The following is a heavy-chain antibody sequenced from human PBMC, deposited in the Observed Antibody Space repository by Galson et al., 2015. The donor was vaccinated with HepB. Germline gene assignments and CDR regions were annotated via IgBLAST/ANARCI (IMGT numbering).Heavy chain of an antibody. CDR3: ARDLGTWFDP. CDR2: IHSGGNT. CDR1: GFTVSSHY. Sequence: SLRLSCAASGFTVSSHYMSWVRQAPGKGLEWVSSIHSGGNTYYRDSVKGRFTISRDESKNTLYLQMNSLRGEDTAVYYCARDLGTWFDPWGQGTLVTVSS. J-gene: IGHJ5*02. V-gene: IGHV3-66*01. D-gene: IGHD3-16*01.